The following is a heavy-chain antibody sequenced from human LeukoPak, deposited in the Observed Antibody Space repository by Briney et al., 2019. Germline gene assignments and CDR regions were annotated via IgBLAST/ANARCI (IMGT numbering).Heavy chain of an antibody. D-gene: IGHD3-10*01. J-gene: IGHJ4*02. CDR1: GYSFTSYW. V-gene: IGHV5-51*01. CDR2: IYPGDSDT. CDR3: ARRDGSGSYSPFFDY. Sequence: GESLKISCKGSGYSFTSYWVGWVRQMPGKGLEWMGIIYPGDSDTRYSPSFQGQVTISADKSISTAYLQWSSLKASDTAMYYCARRDGSGSYSPFFDYWGQGTLVTVSS.